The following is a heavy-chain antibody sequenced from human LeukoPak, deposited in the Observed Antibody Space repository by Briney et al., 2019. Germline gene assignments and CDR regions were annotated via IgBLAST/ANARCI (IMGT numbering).Heavy chain of an antibody. Sequence: GGSLRLSCAASGFTFSNAWMSWVRQAPGKGLEWVGRIKTKTDGGTTDYAAPVRGRFTISRDDSKNTLYLQMNSLKTEDTAVCYCTTGTYYYDSSGYSFDYWGQGTLVTVSS. D-gene: IGHD3-22*01. CDR2: IKTKTDGGTT. J-gene: IGHJ4*02. CDR3: TTGTYYYDSSGYSFDY. V-gene: IGHV3-15*01. CDR1: GFTFSNAW.